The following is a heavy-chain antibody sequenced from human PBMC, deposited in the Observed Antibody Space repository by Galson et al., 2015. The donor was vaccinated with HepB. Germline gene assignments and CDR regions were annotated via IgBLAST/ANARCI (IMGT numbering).Heavy chain of an antibody. J-gene: IGHJ5*01. CDR2: MHHSGNG. D-gene: IGHD2-2*01. V-gene: IGHV4-30-2*01. CDR3: VRVNSAYCSSGSCYGRLVTWFDS. CDR1: GASVTSSGYS. Sequence: TLSLTCVVSGASVTSSGYSWSWIRQPPGKAPEWIGFMHHSGNGYYNASLKSRVTISIDTSRNEISLKVNSVTAADTAIYYCVRVNSAYCSSGSCYGRLVTWFDSWGQGALVIVSS.